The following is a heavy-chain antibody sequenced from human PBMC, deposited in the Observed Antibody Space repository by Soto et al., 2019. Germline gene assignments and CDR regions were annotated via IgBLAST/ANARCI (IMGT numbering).Heavy chain of an antibody. Sequence: SQTLSLTCAISGDSISTNNVAWNWIRQSPSGGLEWLGRTGYTSEWYNDYAVSVRSRITINPDTSKNQFSLQLNSVTLDDTAVYYCARGKYSAFDYWGQGTLVTVSS. J-gene: IGHJ4*02. CDR2: TGYTSEWYN. CDR1: GDSISTNNVA. V-gene: IGHV6-1*01. D-gene: IGHD5-18*01. CDR3: ARGKYSAFDY.